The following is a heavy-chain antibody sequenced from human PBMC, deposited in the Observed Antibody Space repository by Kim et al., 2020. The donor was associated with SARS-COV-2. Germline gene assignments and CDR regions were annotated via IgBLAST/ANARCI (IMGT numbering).Heavy chain of an antibody. J-gene: IGHJ6*03. CDR3: ARDLGGTAPYYMDV. D-gene: IGHD1-26*01. V-gene: IGHV3-21*01. CDR2: ISSSSFYV. CDR1: GFSLITYG. Sequence: GGSRRLSCATSGFSLITYGMSWVRQAPGKGLEWVAFISSSSFYVHYADSVKGRFTISRDNAKNSVYLHVNSLRVEDTAQYYCARDLGGTAPYYMDVWG.